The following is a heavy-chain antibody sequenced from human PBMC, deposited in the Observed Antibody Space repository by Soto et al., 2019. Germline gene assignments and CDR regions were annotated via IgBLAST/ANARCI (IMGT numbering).Heavy chain of an antibody. J-gene: IGHJ4*02. CDR3: ARVEVYYHILTGYKGTGQMN. D-gene: IGHD3-9*01. Sequence: GGSLRLSCAASGFTFSRSWMSWVRQAPGKGLEWVANIKQDGSEKYYVDSVKGRFTISRDNAKNTLYLQMNSLRAEDTAVYYCARVEVYYHILTGYKGTGQMNWGQGTLVTVSS. CDR2: IKQDGSEK. V-gene: IGHV3-7*05. CDR1: GFTFSRSW.